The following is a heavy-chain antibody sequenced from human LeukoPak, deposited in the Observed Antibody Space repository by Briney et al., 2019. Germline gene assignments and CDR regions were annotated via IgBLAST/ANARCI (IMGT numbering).Heavy chain of an antibody. Sequence: GGSLRLSCAASGFTVSSNYMSWVRQAPGKGLEWVSIIYSGGSTFYADSVKGRFTISRDNSKNTLYLQMNSLRAEDTAVYYCARDKIVGATHFDYWGQGTLVTVSS. J-gene: IGHJ4*02. CDR1: GFTVSSNY. CDR2: IYSGGST. CDR3: ARDKIVGATHFDY. D-gene: IGHD1-26*01. V-gene: IGHV3-53*01.